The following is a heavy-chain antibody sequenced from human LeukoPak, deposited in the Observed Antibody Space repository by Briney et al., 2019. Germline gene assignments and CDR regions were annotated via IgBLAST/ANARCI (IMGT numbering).Heavy chain of an antibody. J-gene: IGHJ4*02. Sequence: GGSLRLSCAASGFTFSSYGMSWVRQAPGKGLEWVSAISGSGGSTYYADSVKGRFTISRDNSKNTLYLQMNSLRAEDTAVYYCAILKQWLVVGYWGQGTLVTVSS. V-gene: IGHV3-23*01. D-gene: IGHD6-19*01. CDR3: AILKQWLVVGY. CDR1: GFTFSSYG. CDR2: ISGSGGST.